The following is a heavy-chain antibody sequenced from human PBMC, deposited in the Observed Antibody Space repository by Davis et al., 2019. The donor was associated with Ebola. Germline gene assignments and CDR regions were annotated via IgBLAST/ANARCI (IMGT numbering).Heavy chain of an antibody. CDR1: GYTFTNYD. Sequence: AASAQVSCNASGYTFTNYDINWVRQATGQGLEWMGWMNPNSGNTGHAQKFQGRVTMTRNTSITTAYMELSSLRSEDPAVYYCARGTRDTALWGQGTLVTVSS. D-gene: IGHD5-18*01. J-gene: IGHJ4*02. V-gene: IGHV1-8*01. CDR3: ARGTRDTAL. CDR2: MNPNSGNT.